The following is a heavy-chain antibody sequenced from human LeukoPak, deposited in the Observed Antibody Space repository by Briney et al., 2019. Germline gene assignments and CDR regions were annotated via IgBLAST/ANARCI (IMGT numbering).Heavy chain of an antibody. Sequence: GGSLRLSCEASEFTFNDYWMHWVREGPGKGLVWVSRINSDGSSASYADSVKGRFTISRDNAKNTLYLQMNSLRAEDTAVYYCARGSPTPNSRYFDLWGRGTLVTVSS. CDR3: ARGSPTPNSRYFDL. J-gene: IGHJ2*01. V-gene: IGHV3-74*01. CDR1: EFTFNDYW. D-gene: IGHD4-11*01. CDR2: INSDGSSA.